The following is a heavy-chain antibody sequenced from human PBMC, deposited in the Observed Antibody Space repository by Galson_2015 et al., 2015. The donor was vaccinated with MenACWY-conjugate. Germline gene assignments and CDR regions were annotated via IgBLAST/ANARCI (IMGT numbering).Heavy chain of an antibody. CDR1: GYYFTSYW. J-gene: IGHJ6*02. CDR3: ARHPPGGRGMDV. D-gene: IGHD1-26*01. CDR2: ISPGDSNT. Sequence: QSGAEVKQPGESLTISCKGSGYYFTSYWIAWVRQIPGKGLEWMGLISPGDSNTRYSPSFQGQVTISADKSISTAYLQWSSLKASDTAMYCCARHPPGGRGMDVWGQGTTVTVSS. V-gene: IGHV5-51*01.